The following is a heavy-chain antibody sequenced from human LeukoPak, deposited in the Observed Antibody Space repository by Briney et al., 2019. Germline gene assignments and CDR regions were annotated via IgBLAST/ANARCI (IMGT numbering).Heavy chain of an antibody. D-gene: IGHD6-19*01. J-gene: IGHJ4*02. CDR3: ATRYRSGWYYFDY. Sequence: ASVKVSCKVSGYTLTELSIHWVPQAPGKGLGGMGGFDPEDGETIYAQKFQGRVTMTEDTSTDTAYMELSSLRSEDTAVYYCATRYRSGWYYFDYWGQGTLVTVSS. V-gene: IGHV1-24*01. CDR1: GYTLTELS. CDR2: FDPEDGET.